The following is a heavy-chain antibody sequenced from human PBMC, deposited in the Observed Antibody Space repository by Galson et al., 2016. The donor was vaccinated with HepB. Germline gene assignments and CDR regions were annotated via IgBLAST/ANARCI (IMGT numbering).Heavy chain of an antibody. D-gene: IGHD3-22*01. V-gene: IGHV5-51*01. CDR3: ARHLNYHNSTGYYSGDD. CDR2: IYPGDSKT. Sequence: QSGAEVKKPGESLKISCKGSGYSFTSYWIAWVRQMPGKGLEWMGIIYPGDSKTRYSPSFQGQVTISADKSTSTAYLQWSSLKASDTAIYYGARHLNYHNSTGYYSGDDWGQGTLGTVSS. J-gene: IGHJ4*02. CDR1: GYSFTSYW.